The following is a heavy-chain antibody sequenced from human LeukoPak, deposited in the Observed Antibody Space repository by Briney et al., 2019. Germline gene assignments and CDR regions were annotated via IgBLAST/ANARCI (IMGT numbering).Heavy chain of an antibody. CDR1: GFSFSSYW. J-gene: IGHJ6*02. Sequence: GGSLRLSCAASGFSFSSYWMTWVRQAPGKGLEWVANLKPDESEMFYADSVKGRFTITRDNAKNSLYLQMNSLRGDDTAVYYCARSPDGMDVWGLGTTVIVSS. CDR2: LKPDESEM. V-gene: IGHV3-7*01. CDR3: ARSPDGMDV.